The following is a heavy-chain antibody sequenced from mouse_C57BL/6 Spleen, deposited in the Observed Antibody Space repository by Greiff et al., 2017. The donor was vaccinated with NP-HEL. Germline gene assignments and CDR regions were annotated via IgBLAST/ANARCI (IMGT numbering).Heavy chain of an antibody. D-gene: IGHD2-3*01. CDR1: GYTFTSYW. CDR3: ARRGDDGYPFDY. V-gene: IGHV1-50*01. J-gene: IGHJ2*01. Sequence: QVQLQQSGAELVKPGASVKLSCKASGYTFTSYWMQWVKQRPGQGLEWIGEIDPSDSYTNYNQKFKGKATLTVDTSSSTAYMQLSSLTSEDSAVYYWARRGDDGYPFDYWGQGTTLTVSS. CDR2: IDPSDSYT.